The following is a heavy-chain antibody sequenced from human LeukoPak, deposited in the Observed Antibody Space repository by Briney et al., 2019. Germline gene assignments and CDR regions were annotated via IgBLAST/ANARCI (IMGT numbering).Heavy chain of an antibody. D-gene: IGHD6-19*01. J-gene: IGHJ4*02. CDR1: GYTFTSYD. CDR3: ARGSKRQWLVRGVFDY. CDR2: MNPDSGNT. Sequence: ASVKVSCKASGYTFTSYDINWVRQATGQGLEWMGWMNPDSGNTGYAQKFQGRVTITRNTSISTAYMELSSLRSEDTAVYYCARGSKRQWLVRGVFDYWGQGTLVTVSS. V-gene: IGHV1-8*03.